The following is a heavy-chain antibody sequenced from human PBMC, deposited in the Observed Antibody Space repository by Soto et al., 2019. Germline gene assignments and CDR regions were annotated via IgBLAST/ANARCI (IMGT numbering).Heavy chain of an antibody. D-gene: IGHD3-22*01. Sequence: SVKVSCKASGGTFSSYAISWVRQAPGQGLEWMGGIIPIFGTANYAQKFQGRVTITADKSTSTAYMELSSLRSEDTAVYYCAKHQWKYDSSGYYRRAYYYYGMDVWGQGTTVTVSS. CDR1: GGTFSSYA. J-gene: IGHJ6*02. CDR2: IIPIFGTA. V-gene: IGHV1-69*06. CDR3: AKHQWKYDSSGYYRRAYYYYGMDV.